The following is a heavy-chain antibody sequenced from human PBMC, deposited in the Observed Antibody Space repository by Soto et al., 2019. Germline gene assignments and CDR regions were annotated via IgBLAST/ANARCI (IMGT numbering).Heavy chain of an antibody. CDR2: IYYSGST. CDR1: GGSISSYY. D-gene: IGHD3-3*01. J-gene: IGHJ6*03. Sequence: SETLSLTCTVSGGSISSYYWSWIRQPPGKGLEWIGYIYYSGSTNYNPSLKSRVTISVDTSKNQFSLKLSSVTAADTAVYYCASRLAPGNYDFWSGSQKDYYYYYMDVWGKGTTVTVSS. V-gene: IGHV4-59*08. CDR3: ASRLAPGNYDFWSGSQKDYYYYYMDV.